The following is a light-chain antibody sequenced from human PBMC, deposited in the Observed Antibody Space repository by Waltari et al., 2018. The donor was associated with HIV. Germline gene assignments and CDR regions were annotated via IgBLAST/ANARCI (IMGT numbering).Light chain of an antibody. J-gene: IGLJ3*02. CDR1: SLDVGGYNY. Sequence: QSALTQPRSVSGSPGQSVTISCTGTSLDVGGYNYVSWFQQHPGEAPKLMIYDVSQRPSGVPDRFAGSKSGNTTSLTISGLQAGDEANYFCCSYAGRYTWVFGGGTELTVL. CDR3: CSYAGRYTWV. V-gene: IGLV2-11*01. CDR2: DVS.